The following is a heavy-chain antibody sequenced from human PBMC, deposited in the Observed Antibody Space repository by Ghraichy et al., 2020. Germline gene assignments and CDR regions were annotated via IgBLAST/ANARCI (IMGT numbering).Heavy chain of an antibody. D-gene: IGHD3-22*01. CDR3: ATLMSYYDCRGEDY. Sequence: SETLSLTCTVSGGSVSSCHYYWGWIRPRPGKERDWIGSIYYSASTYYNPFLKSRVTISVYTSKNQFSLKLSSVTAADTAVYSCATLMSYYDCRGEDYWGQGTLVTVSS. CDR2: IYYSAST. CDR1: GGSVSSCHYY. V-gene: IGHV4-39*01. J-gene: IGHJ4*02.